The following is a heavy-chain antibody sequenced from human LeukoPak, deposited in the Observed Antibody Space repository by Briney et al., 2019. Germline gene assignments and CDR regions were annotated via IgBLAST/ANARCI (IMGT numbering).Heavy chain of an antibody. D-gene: IGHD2-8*02. CDR1: GFTFSTFA. CDR2: IFPSGGEI. V-gene: IGHV3-23*01. J-gene: IGHJ4*02. CDR3: ATYRQVLLPFES. Sequence: GGSLRLSCAASGFTFSTFATVWVRQPPGKGLEWVSSIFPSGGEIHYADSVRGRFTISRDNSKSTLSLQMNSLRAEDTAIYYCATYRQVLLPFESWGQGTLVTVSS.